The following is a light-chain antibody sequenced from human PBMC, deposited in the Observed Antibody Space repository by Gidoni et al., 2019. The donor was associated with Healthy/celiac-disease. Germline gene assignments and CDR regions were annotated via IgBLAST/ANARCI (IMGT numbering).Light chain of an antibody. CDR3: SSYTSSSTLG. V-gene: IGLV2-14*03. J-gene: IGLJ2*01. Sequence: QSALTQPASVSGSPGQSITISCTGTSSDVGGYNYVSWYQQTPGKAPKLMIYDVSNRPSGVSNRFSGSKSGNTASLTISGLQAEDEADYYCSSYTSSSTLGFGGGTKLTVL. CDR1: SSDVGGYNY. CDR2: DVS.